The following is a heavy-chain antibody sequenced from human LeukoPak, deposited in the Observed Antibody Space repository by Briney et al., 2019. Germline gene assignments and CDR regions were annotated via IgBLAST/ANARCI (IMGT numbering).Heavy chain of an antibody. D-gene: IGHD6-13*01. J-gene: IGHJ4*02. CDR1: GFTFSSYG. CDR2: ISYDGSNK. CDR3: ATLITQSIAAAGTDFDY. V-gene: IGHV3-30*03. Sequence: GGSLRLSCAASGFTFSSYGMHWVRQAPGKGLEWVAVISYDGSNKYYADSVKGRFTISRDNSKNTLYLQMNSLRAEDTAVYYCATLITQSIAAAGTDFDYWGQGTLVTVFS.